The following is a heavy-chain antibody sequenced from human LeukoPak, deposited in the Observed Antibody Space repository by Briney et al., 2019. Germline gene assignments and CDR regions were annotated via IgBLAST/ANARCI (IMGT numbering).Heavy chain of an antibody. J-gene: IGHJ4*02. CDR2: LSAYSAYT. V-gene: IGHV1-18*01. D-gene: IGHD2-15*01. CDR3: ASAQGALPPSFAA. CDR1: GYTFTSYG. Sequence: ASVKVSCKASGYTFTSYGLSWMRQAPGQGLEWLGWLSAYSAYTNYAQTLQGRVTVTTDTSTNTAYLELRSLRSDDTAVYYCASAQGALPPSFAAGGQAPRAPVP.